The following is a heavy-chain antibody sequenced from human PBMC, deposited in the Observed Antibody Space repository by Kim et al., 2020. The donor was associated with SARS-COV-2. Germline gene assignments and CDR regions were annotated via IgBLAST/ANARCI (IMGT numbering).Heavy chain of an antibody. CDR2: IIPIFGTA. CDR3: ARVSLWFGGNFDY. J-gene: IGHJ4*02. D-gene: IGHD3-10*01. CDR1: GGTFSSYA. V-gene: IGHV1-69*13. Sequence: SVKVSCKASGGTFSSYAISWVRQAPGQGLEWMGGIIPIFGTANYAQKFQGRVTITADESTSTAYMELSSLRSEDTAVYYCARVSLWFGGNFDYWGQGTLVSVSS.